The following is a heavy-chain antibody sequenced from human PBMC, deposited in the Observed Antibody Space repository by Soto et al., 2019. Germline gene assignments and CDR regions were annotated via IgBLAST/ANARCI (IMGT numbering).Heavy chain of an antibody. D-gene: IGHD3-16*02. J-gene: IGHJ5*02. CDR1: GYTFTNYA. CDR2: THAGNGKT. V-gene: IGHV1-3*01. CDR3: ARGFALWFDP. Sequence: ASVKVSCKASGYTFTNYAMHWVRQAPGQRLEGLGWTHAGNGKTKYSQNFKGRVTITRDTSASTAYMELSRLRSEDTAVYYCARGFALWFDPWGQGTLVTVSS.